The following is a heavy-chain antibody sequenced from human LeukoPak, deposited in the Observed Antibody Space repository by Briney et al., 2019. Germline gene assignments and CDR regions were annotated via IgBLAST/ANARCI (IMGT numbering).Heavy chain of an antibody. CDR2: IYYSGST. J-gene: IGHJ4*02. CDR1: GGSISSYY. Sequence: SETLSLTCTVSGGSISSYYWSWIRQPPGKGLEWIGYIYYSGSTNYNPSLKSRVTISVDTSKNQFSLKLSSVTAADTAMYYCARHSEEYSYGDYWGQGTLVTVSS. V-gene: IGHV4-59*01. CDR3: ARHSEEYSYGDY. D-gene: IGHD5-18*01.